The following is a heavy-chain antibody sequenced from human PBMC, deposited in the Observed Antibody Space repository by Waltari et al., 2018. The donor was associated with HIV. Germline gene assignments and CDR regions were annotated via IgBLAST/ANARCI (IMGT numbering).Heavy chain of an antibody. CDR3: ARAPTTTVTSFDY. J-gene: IGHJ4*02. CDR1: GYTFSSYG. V-gene: IGHV1-18*01. Sequence: HLVQSGVELKKPGASVKVSCKASGYTFSSYGISWVRQAPGQGLEWMGWITTYNGNTNYAQSFQGRVTLTTDTSTSTAYMELRSLTSDDTAVYFCARAPTTTVTSFDYWGQGTLVTVSS. CDR2: ITTYNGNT. D-gene: IGHD4-17*01.